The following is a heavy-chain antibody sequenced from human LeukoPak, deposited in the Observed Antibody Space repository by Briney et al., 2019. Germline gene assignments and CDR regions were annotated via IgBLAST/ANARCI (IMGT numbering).Heavy chain of an antibody. D-gene: IGHD6-19*01. V-gene: IGHV3-20*04. CDR2: INWNGGST. Sequence: RAGGSLRLSCAASGFTFDDYGVSWVRQAPGKGLEWVSGINWNGGSTGYADSVKGRFTISRDNAKNSLYLKMNSLRAEDTALYYCARSSGWYVGDYWGQGTLVTVSS. CDR3: ARSSGWYVGDY. J-gene: IGHJ4*02. CDR1: GFTFDDYG.